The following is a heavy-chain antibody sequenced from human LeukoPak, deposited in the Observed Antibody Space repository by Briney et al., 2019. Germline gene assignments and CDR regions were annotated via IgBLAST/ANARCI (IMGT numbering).Heavy chain of an antibody. D-gene: IGHD7-27*01. V-gene: IGHV1-18*01. CDR2: ISAYNGNT. CDR1: GYTFSSYG. J-gene: IGHJ4*02. Sequence: ASVKVSCKASGYTFSSYGISWVRQAAGLGLEWMGWISAYNGNTNYAQKLQGRVTMTTDTSTSTVYMELSSLRSEDTAVYYCARARNWGSDYWGQGTLVTVSS. CDR3: ARARNWGSDY.